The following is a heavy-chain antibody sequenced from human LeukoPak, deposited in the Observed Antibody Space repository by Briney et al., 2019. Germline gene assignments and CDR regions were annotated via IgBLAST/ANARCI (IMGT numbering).Heavy chain of an antibody. J-gene: IGHJ4*02. CDR2: ITSSSSTI. CDR1: GFTFSRYS. D-gene: IGHD3-22*01. V-gene: IGHV3-48*01. CDR3: ASRYYDSSGYLSDY. Sequence: PGGSLRLSCAASGFTFSRYSMNWVRQAPGKGPEWVSYITSSSSTIYYADSVKSRFTISRDNAKNSLYLQMNSLRAEDTAVYYCASRYYDSSGYLSDYWGQGTLVTVSS.